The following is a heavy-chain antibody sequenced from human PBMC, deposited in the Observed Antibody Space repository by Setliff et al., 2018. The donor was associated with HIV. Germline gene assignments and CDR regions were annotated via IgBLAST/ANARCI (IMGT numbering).Heavy chain of an antibody. V-gene: IGHV4-61*02. Sequence: PSETLSLTCTVSGGSISSGSYYWSWIRQPAGKGLEWIGRIYTSGSTNYNPSLKSRVTMSIVTSKNQFSLKLRSVTAADTAVYYCAREAVLFGGSYRFDYWGQGTLVTVSS. CDR1: GGSISSGSYY. J-gene: IGHJ4*02. CDR2: IYTSGST. D-gene: IGHD1-26*01. CDR3: AREAVLFGGSYRFDY.